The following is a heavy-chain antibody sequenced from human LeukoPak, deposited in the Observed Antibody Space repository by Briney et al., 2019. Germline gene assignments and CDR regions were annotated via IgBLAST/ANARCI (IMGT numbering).Heavy chain of an antibody. Sequence: SETLSLTCTVSGGSISSYYWSWIRQPPGKGLEWIGYIYYSGSTNHNPSLKSRVTISVDTSKNQFSLKLSSVTAADTAAYYCARTIWFGEYYYFDYWGQGTLVTVSS. CDR1: GGSISSYY. CDR3: ARTIWFGEYYYFDY. V-gene: IGHV4-59*01. J-gene: IGHJ4*02. D-gene: IGHD3-10*01. CDR2: IYYSGST.